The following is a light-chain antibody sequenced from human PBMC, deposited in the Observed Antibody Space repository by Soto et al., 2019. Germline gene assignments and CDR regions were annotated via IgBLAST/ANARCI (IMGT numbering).Light chain of an antibody. CDR3: QQYVSSPPSWT. V-gene: IGKV3-20*01. CDR2: GAS. CDR1: QSVSSSY. Sequence: ETVLTQSPGTLSLSPGERATLSCRASQSVSSSYLAWYQQKPGQAPRLLIYGASSRATGIPDRFSGSGSGTDFTLTSSRLEPEDFAVYYCQQYVSSPPSWTFGQGTKVEI. J-gene: IGKJ1*01.